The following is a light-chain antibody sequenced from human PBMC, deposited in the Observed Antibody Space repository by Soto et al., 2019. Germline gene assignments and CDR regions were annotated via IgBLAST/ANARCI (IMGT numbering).Light chain of an antibody. CDR2: EVV. CDR1: KSDIGVYDF. V-gene: IGLV2-8*01. Sequence: QSALTQPPSASGSPGQSVTISCTGTKSDIGVYDFVSWYQHHPGKAPRLIIYEVVQRPSGVPDQFSGSKSGNTASLTVSGLQAADEADYFCKSYAGSNTYVFGSGTKLTVL. CDR3: KSYAGSNTYV. J-gene: IGLJ1*01.